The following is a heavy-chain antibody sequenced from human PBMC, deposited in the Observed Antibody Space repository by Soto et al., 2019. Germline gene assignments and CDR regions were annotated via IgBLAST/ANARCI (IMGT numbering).Heavy chain of an antibody. V-gene: IGHV4-31*03. D-gene: IGHD6-25*01. CDR1: GGSISSGGYY. CDR2: IYYSGST. J-gene: IGHJ5*02. CDR3: AREAAGILNWFDP. Sequence: QVQLQESGPGLVKPSQTLSLTCTVSGGSISSGGYYWSWIRQHPGKGLEWIGYIYYSGSTYYNPSLKSRVTIAVDTSKNQFSLKLSSVTAADTAVYYCAREAAGILNWFDPWGQGTLVTVSS.